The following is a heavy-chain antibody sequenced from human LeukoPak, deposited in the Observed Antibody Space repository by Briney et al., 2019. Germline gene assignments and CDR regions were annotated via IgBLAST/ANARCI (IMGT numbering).Heavy chain of an antibody. CDR1: GGSISSNY. J-gene: IGHJ4*02. CDR3: ASGGSGWPS. V-gene: IGHV4-59*13. Sequence: SETLSLTCTISGGSISSNYLSWIRQPPGKGLEWIGYCHYSGNTNYNPSLKSRATISVDMSKNQLSLPLNSVTAADTAVYYCASGGSGWPSWGQGTLVTVSS. D-gene: IGHD6-19*01. CDR2: CHYSGNT.